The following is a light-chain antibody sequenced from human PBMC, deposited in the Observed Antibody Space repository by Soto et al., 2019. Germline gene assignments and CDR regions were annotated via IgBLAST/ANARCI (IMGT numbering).Light chain of an antibody. Sequence: IQMTQSPSSLSASVGDRVTITCRASQGIRSDLAWYQQKPGKVPKLLIYGASRLESGVPSRFSGSGFGTDFTLTFSSLQPEDFATYYCLQDYNSPWAFGQGTKVEIK. V-gene: IGKV1-6*01. CDR1: QGIRSD. CDR3: LQDYNSPWA. CDR2: GAS. J-gene: IGKJ1*01.